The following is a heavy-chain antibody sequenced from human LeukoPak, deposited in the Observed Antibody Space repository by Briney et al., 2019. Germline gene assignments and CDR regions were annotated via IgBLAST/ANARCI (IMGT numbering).Heavy chain of an antibody. V-gene: IGHV1-18*01. J-gene: IGHJ6*02. CDR3: ARDLSQNYYDSSGYGMDV. CDR2: ISAYNGNT. CDR1: GYTFTSYG. Sequence: GASVKVSCKASGYTFTSYGISWVRQAPGQRLEWMGWISAYNGNTNYAQKLQGRVTMTTDTSTSTAYMELRSLRSDDTAVYYCARDLSQNYYDSSGYGMDVWGQGTTVTVSS. D-gene: IGHD3-22*01.